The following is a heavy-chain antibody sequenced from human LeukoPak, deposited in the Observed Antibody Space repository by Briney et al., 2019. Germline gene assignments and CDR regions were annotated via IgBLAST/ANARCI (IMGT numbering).Heavy chain of an antibody. Sequence: GGSLRLSCAASGFTVSSNYMSWVRQAPGKGLEWVSVIYSDGSTYYADSVKGRFTISRDNSKNTLYLQMKSLRAEDTAVYYCARVVYCSGGSCYYFDYWGQGTLVTVSS. V-gene: IGHV3-53*01. CDR1: GFTVSSNY. CDR3: ARVVYCSGGSCYYFDY. D-gene: IGHD2-15*01. J-gene: IGHJ4*02. CDR2: IYSDGST.